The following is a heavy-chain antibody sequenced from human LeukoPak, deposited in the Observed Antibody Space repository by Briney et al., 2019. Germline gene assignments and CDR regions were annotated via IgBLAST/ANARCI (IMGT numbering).Heavy chain of an antibody. CDR3: ARGVYGDYPLEGSYYFDF. D-gene: IGHD4-17*01. Sequence: GGSLRLSCAASGFTFDDYGMSWVRQAPGKGLEWVSSITGNGNYIYYADSVKGRFTISRDNAKNSLFLQMNSLRAEDTAVYFCARGVYGDYPLEGSYYFDFWGQGTLVTVSS. CDR1: GFTFDDYG. J-gene: IGHJ4*02. CDR2: ITGNGNYI. V-gene: IGHV3-21*01.